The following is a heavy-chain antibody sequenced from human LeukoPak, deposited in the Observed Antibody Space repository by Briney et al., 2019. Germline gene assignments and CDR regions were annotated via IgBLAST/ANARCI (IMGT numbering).Heavy chain of an antibody. J-gene: IGHJ4*02. Sequence: QPGGSLRVSCVDSGFTFTNYGMMWVRQAPGKGLVWVSYINSDGRSTTYADSVKGRFTISRDNAKNTLYLQMSSLRAEDTAMYYCARNSNGMSNWGQGTLVIVSS. CDR1: GFTFTNYG. V-gene: IGHV3-74*01. CDR2: INSDGRST. CDR3: ARNSNGMSN. D-gene: IGHD2-8*01.